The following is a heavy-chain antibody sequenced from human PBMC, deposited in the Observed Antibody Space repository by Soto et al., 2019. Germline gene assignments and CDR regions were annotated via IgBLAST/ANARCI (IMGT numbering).Heavy chain of an antibody. CDR3: ASGRTITCTNGVCFPGPYYGMYX. V-gene: IGHV4-39*01. Sequence: SDTLSLTFTVSGGSISSISYYWGWIRQPPGKGLEVIGGVYYSGSNYYNPSLKSRVTISVDTSKNKFSLKLSSVTAADTAVYYCASGRTITCTNGVCFPGPYYGMYXWGQGTSVTVS. CDR1: GGSISSISYY. D-gene: IGHD2-8*01. J-gene: IGHJ6*02. CDR2: VYYSGSN.